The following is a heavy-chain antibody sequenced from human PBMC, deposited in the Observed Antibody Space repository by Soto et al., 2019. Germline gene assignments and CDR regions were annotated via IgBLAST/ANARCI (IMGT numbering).Heavy chain of an antibody. D-gene: IGHD2-2*01. CDR3: ARDGVVPAFFRGMDV. Sequence: SDTLSLTCAVSGYSISSGYYWGWIRQPPGKGLEWIGSIYHSGSTYYNPSLKSRVTISVDTSKNKFSLKLSSVTAADTAVYYCARDGVVPAFFRGMDVWGQGTTVT. CDR1: GYSISSGYY. V-gene: IGHV4-38-2*02. CDR2: IYHSGST. J-gene: IGHJ6*02.